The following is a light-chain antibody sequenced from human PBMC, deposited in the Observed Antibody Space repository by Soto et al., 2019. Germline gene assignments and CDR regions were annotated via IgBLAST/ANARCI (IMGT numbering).Light chain of an antibody. CDR1: QSVSSSY. J-gene: IGKJ1*01. CDR3: QQYGSSPWT. CDR2: GAS. V-gene: IGKV3-20*01. Sequence: EIVLTQSPGTLSLSPGERATLSCRASQSVSSSYLAWYQQKPGQAPRLLIYGASSRATGIPDRFSGSGSGTDFTLTISRLEPEDCAVYYCQQYGSSPWTFGQGTKVDLK.